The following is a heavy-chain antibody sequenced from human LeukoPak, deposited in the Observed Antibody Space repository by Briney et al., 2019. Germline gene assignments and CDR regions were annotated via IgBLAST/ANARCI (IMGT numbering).Heavy chain of an antibody. Sequence: GGSLRLSCAASGFTFSDYYMSWIRQAPGKGLEWVSYISSRSNSIYYADSVKGRFTISRDNAKNSLYLQMNSLRAEDTAVYYGAKSNGYGLVDIWGQGTMVTVSS. CDR1: GFTFSDYY. CDR2: ISSRSNSI. J-gene: IGHJ3*02. V-gene: IGHV3-11*01. CDR3: AKSNGYGLVDI. D-gene: IGHD3-10*01.